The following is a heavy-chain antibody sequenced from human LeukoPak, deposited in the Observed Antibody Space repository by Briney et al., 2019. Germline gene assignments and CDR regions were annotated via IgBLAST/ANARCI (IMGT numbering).Heavy chain of an antibody. Sequence: PGGSLRLSCTASGFRFSNYAMNWVRQAPGKGLEWVSGISWNSGSIGYADSVKGRFTISRDNAKNSLYLQMNSLRAEDTALYYCAKDMVAYGSGSRSEYFQHWGQGTLVTVSS. CDR3: AKDMVAYGSGSRSEYFQH. J-gene: IGHJ1*01. CDR1: GFRFSNYA. CDR2: ISWNSGSI. D-gene: IGHD3-10*01. V-gene: IGHV3-9*01.